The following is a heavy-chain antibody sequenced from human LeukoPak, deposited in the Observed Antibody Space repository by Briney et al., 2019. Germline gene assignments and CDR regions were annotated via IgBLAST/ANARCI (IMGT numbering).Heavy chain of an antibody. CDR1: GGSITNYH. J-gene: IGHJ4*02. Sequence: SETLSLTCSVSGGSITNYHWSWIRQPPGKRLEWIGYIRSGESAMYNPSLESRVTMSVDTPMNHFSLRLNSLTDADTAVYYCARHDSRGGSYDYWGQGTLVTVSS. CDR2: IRSGESA. V-gene: IGHV4-59*08. D-gene: IGHD1-26*01. CDR3: ARHDSRGGSYDY.